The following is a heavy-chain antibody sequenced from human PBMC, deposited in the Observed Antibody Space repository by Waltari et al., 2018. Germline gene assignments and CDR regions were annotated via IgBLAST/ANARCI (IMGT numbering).Heavy chain of an antibody. Sequence: QVQLQESGPGLVKPSETLSLTCTVSGASISSYYWSWIRQPPGKGLEWIWIYDYSGSTSYNHSLKSRVTISVYTYKNQFSLKLSTVTAADTAVDYCARANHGGSDFQHWGQGTLVTVSS. CDR2: YDYSGST. V-gene: IGHV4-59*01. D-gene: IGHD4-17*01. J-gene: IGHJ1*01. CDR3: ARANHGGSDFQH. CDR1: GASISSYY.